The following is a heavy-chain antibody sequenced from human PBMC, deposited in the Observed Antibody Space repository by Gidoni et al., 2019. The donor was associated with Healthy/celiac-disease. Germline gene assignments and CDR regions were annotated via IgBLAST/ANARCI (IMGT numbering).Heavy chain of an antibody. V-gene: IGHV1-69*01. CDR3: ARGLGEGGDYYYYGMDV. D-gene: IGHD3-16*01. J-gene: IGHJ6*02. CDR2: INPIFGTA. CDR1: GGTFSSYA. Sequence: QVQLVQSGAAVKKQGCSVKGSGKAAGGTFSSYAISWVQQAPGRGLEWMGGINPIFGTANYAQKFQGRVTITADESTSTAYMELSSLRSEDTAVYYCARGLGEGGDYYYYGMDVWGQGTTVTVSS.